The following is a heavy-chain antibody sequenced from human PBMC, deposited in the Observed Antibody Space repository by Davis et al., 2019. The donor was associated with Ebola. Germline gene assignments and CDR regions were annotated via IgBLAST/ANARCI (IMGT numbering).Heavy chain of an antibody. Sequence: GESLKISCAASGFTFSTYSMSWVRQAPGKGLEWVSSISSDSDYIYYADSAKGRFTISRDNAKNSLYLQMNSLRAEDTAVYYCARWAAAGTAFDIWGQGTMVTVSS. D-gene: IGHD6-13*01. V-gene: IGHV3-21*01. CDR3: ARWAAAGTAFDI. J-gene: IGHJ3*02. CDR1: GFTFSTYS. CDR2: ISSDSDYI.